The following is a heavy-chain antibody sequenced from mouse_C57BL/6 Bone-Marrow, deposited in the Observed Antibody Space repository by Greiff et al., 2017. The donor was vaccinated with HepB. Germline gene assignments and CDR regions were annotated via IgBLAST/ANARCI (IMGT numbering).Heavy chain of an antibody. CDR3: ARDYYGSSYVAWFAY. D-gene: IGHD1-1*01. Sequence: QVQLKESGAELARPGASVKLSCKASGYTFTSYGISWVKQRTGQGLEWIGEIYPRSGNTYYNEKFKDKATLTADKSSSTAYMELRSLTSEDSAVYFCARDYYGSSYVAWFAYWGQGTLVTVSA. J-gene: IGHJ3*01. V-gene: IGHV1-81*01. CDR2: IYPRSGNT. CDR1: GYTFTSYG.